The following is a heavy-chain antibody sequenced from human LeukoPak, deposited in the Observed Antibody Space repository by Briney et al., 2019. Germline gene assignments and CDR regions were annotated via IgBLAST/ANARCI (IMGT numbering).Heavy chain of an antibody. D-gene: IGHD3-3*01. CDR1: GGSISSSSYY. J-gene: IGHJ5*02. Sequence: SETLSLTCTVSGGSISSSSYYWGWIRQPPGKGLEWIGSIYYSGSTYYNPSLKSRVTISVDTSKNQFSLKLSSVTAADTAVYYCARLGVSLPNGAYYDFWSGSNWFDPWGQGTLVTVSS. V-gene: IGHV4-39*07. CDR3: ARLGVSLPNGAYYDFWSGSNWFDP. CDR2: IYYSGST.